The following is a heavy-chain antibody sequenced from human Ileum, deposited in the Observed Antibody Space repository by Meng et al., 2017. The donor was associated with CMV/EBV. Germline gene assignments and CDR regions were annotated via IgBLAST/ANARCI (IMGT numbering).Heavy chain of an antibody. CDR1: GFTFSSHA. D-gene: IGHD3-3*01. CDR2: FSGSGGST. CDR3: ARDSDLHYDFSSGYLSDGLDV. V-gene: IGHV3-23*01. J-gene: IGHJ6*02. Sequence: GESLKIPCAASGFTFSSHAMSGVRQAPGKGLEWVSAFSGSGGSTYYADPVKGRFTISQDNSKNTFYMQMNTLGPEDTAVYYSARDSDLHYDFSSGYLSDGLDVWGQGTTVTVSS.